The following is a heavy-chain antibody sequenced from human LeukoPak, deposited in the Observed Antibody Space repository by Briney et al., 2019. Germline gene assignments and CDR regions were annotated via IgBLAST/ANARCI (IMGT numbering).Heavy chain of an antibody. CDR1: GFTFSSYS. CDR3: ARVVPAAMNRPDY. D-gene: IGHD2-2*01. Sequence: GGSLRLSCAASGFTFSSYSMNWVRQAPGKGLEWVSSISSSSSYIYYADSVKGRFTISRDNAKNSLYLQMNSLRAEDTAVYYCARVVPAAMNRPDYWGQGTLVTVSS. J-gene: IGHJ4*02. V-gene: IGHV3-21*01. CDR2: ISSSSSYI.